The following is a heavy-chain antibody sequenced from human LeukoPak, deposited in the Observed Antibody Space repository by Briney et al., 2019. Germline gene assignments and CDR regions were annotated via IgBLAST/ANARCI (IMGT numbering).Heavy chain of an antibody. Sequence: PSETLSLTCAVYGGSFSGYYWSWIRQPPGKGLEWIGEINHSGSTNYNPSLKSRVTISVDTSKNQFSLKLSSVTAADTAVYYCASETSSGYFRYWGQGTLVTVSS. J-gene: IGHJ4*02. D-gene: IGHD3-22*01. CDR1: GGSFSGYY. CDR2: INHSGST. V-gene: IGHV4-34*01. CDR3: ASETSSGYFRY.